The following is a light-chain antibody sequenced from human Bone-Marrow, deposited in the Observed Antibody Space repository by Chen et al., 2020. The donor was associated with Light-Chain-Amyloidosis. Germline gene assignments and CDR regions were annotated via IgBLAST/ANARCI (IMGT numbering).Light chain of an antibody. V-gene: IGLV3-25*03. CDR3: QSADSSGTYEVI. CDR2: RDT. Sequence: SYELTQPPSVSVSPGPTARITCSGDALPTKCAYWYQQKPGQAPVLVIHRDTERPSGISERFSGSSSGTTATFTISGVQAEDEAYYHCQSADSSGTYEVIFGGGTKLPVL. CDR1: ALPTKC. J-gene: IGLJ2*01.